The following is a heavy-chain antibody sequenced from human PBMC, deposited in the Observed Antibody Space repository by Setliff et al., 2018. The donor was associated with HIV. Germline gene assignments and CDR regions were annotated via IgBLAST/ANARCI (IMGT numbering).Heavy chain of an antibody. V-gene: IGHV4-59*08. CDR3: ARAPGRWLQLGVDY. CDR1: GGSISSYY. D-gene: IGHD5-12*01. J-gene: IGHJ4*02. Sequence: LSLTCTVSGGSISSYYWSWIRQPPGKALEWIGYIYYSGSTNYNPSLKSRVTISVDTSKNQLSLKLRSVTAADTAVYYCARAPGRWLQLGVDYWGQGTLVTVSS. CDR2: IYYSGST.